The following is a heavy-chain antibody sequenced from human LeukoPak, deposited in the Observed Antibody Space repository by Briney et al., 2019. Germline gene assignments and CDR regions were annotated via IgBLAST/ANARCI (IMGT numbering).Heavy chain of an antibody. J-gene: IGHJ4*02. V-gene: IGHV3-15*01. CDR1: GFTFSNAW. CDR2: IKSKTDGGTT. D-gene: IGHD3-10*01. Sequence: GGSLRLSCAASGFTFSNAWMSWVRQAPGKGLEWVGRIKSKTDGGTTDYAAPVKGRFTISRDDSKNTLYLQMNSLKTEDTAVYYCTTEDFYGSGSYYQDYWGQGTLVTVSS. CDR3: TTEDFYGSGSYYQDY.